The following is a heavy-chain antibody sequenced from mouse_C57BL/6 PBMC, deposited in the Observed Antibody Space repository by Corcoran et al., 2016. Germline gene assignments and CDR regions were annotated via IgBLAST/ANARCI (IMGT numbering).Heavy chain of an antibody. CDR2: INTYSGVP. CDR1: GYTFTTYG. D-gene: IGHD4-1*01. Sequence: QIQLVQSGPELKKPGETVKISCKASGYTFTTYGMSWVKQAPGKGLKWMGWINTYSGVPTYADDIKGRFAFSLETSASTAYLQINNLKNEDTATYFCARGGTGFDYWGQGTTLTVSS. CDR3: ARGGTGFDY. V-gene: IGHV9-3*01. J-gene: IGHJ2*01.